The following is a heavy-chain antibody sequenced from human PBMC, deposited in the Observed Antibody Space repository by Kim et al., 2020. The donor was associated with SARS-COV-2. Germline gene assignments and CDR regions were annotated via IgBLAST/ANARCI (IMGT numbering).Heavy chain of an antibody. CDR3: AKDRLRYCSSTSCYYYYGMDV. CDR1: GFTFSSYA. CDR2: ISGSGGST. Sequence: GGSLRLSCAASGFTFSSYAMSWVRQAPGKGLEWVSAISGSGGSTYYADSVKGRFTISRDNSKNTLYLQMNSLRAEDTAVYYCAKDRLRYCSSTSCYYYYGMDVWGQGTTVTVSS. V-gene: IGHV3-23*01. J-gene: IGHJ6*02. D-gene: IGHD2-2*01.